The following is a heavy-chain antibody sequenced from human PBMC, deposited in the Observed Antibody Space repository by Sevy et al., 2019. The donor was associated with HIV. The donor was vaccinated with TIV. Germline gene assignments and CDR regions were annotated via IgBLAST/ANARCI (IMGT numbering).Heavy chain of an antibody. J-gene: IGHJ3*02. V-gene: IGHV3-15*01. Sequence: GGSLRLSCAASGFTFSNAWMSWVRQAPGKGLEWVGRIRSKVDGGTTDYAAPVKGRFTISRDDSKNTLHLQMNSLQTEDTAVDYCTNDYEEYRDAFDIWGQGTMVTVSS. CDR2: IRSKVDGGTT. CDR3: TNDYEEYRDAFDI. CDR1: GFTFSNAW. D-gene: IGHD4-17*01.